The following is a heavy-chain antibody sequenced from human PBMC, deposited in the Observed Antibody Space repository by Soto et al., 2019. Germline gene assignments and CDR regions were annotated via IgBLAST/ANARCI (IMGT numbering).Heavy chain of an antibody. CDR1: GGSISSSSYY. Sequence: SETLSLTCTVSGGSISSSSYYWGWIRQPPGKGLEWIGSIYYSGSTYYNPSLRSRVTISVDTSKNQFSLKLSSVTAADTAVYYCARHKENNCFEPWGQGTLVTV. J-gene: IGHJ5*02. CDR2: IYYSGST. V-gene: IGHV4-39*01. CDR3: ARHKENNCFEP.